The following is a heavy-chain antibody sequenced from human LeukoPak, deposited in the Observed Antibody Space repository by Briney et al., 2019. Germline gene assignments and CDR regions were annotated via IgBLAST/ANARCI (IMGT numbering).Heavy chain of an antibody. CDR1: GYTFTGYY. CDR2: INPNSGGT. D-gene: IGHD3-10*01. J-gene: IGHJ4*02. Sequence: ASVKVSCKASGYTFTGYYMHWVRQAPGQGLEWMGWINPNSGGTNYAQKFQGRVTMTRDTSISTAYMELSRLTSDDTAVYYCARDLDGSGSYYTDYWGQGTLVTVSS. CDR3: ARDLDGSGSYYTDY. V-gene: IGHV1-2*02.